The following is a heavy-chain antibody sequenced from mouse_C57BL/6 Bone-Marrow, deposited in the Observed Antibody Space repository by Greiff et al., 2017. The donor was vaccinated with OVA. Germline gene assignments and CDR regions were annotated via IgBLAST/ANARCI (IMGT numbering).Heavy chain of an antibody. CDR1: GFTFTDYY. J-gene: IGHJ4*01. D-gene: IGHD1-1*01. Sequence: EVQLVESGGGLVQPGGSLSLSCAASGFTFTDYYMSWVRQPPGKALEWLGFIRNKANGYTTEYSASVKGRFTISRDNSQSILYLQMNALRAEDSATYYCARYMNPTPYYYAMDYWGQGTSVTVSS. V-gene: IGHV7-3*01. CDR2: IRNKANGYTT. CDR3: ARYMNPTPYYYAMDY.